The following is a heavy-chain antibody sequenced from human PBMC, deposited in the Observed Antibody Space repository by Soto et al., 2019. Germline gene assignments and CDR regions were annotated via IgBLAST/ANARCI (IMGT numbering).Heavy chain of an antibody. CDR3: ARYDSSGYYWPYYYYGMDV. CDR2: ISDSSSYI. D-gene: IGHD3-22*01. Sequence: VGSLRLSCAASGFTFSTYSMNWVRQAPGKGLEWVSSISDSSSYIYYADSVKGRFTISRGNAKNSLYLQMNSLRAEDTAVYYCARYDSSGYYWPYYYYGMDVWGHGTTVTVS. V-gene: IGHV3-21*01. J-gene: IGHJ6*02. CDR1: GFTFSTYS.